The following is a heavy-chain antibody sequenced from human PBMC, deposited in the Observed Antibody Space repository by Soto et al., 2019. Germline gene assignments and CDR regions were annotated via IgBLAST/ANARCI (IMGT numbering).Heavy chain of an antibody. CDR2: ISRTDSSK. V-gene: IGHV3-11*01. Sequence: QVQLVESGGGLVKPGGSLRLSCAATGFSFSDYDMTWIRQAPGQGLEWLSYISRTDSSKYYAGSVKGRFTISVDSAKRSVYLQMNSLRADDTGVYYCARDLYGLDVWGQGTTVIVSS. CDR1: GFSFSDYD. CDR3: ARDLYGLDV. J-gene: IGHJ6*02.